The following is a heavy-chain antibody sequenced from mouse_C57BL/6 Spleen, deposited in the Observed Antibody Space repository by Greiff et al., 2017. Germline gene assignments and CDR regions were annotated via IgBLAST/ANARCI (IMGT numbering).Heavy chain of an antibody. D-gene: IGHD1-1*01. J-gene: IGHJ4*01. V-gene: IGHV5-17*01. CDR1: GFTFSDYG. CDR2: ISSGSSTI. Sequence: EVKLVESGGGLVKPGGSLKLSCAASGFTFSDYGMHWVRQAPEKGLEWVAYISSGSSTIYYADTVKGRFTISRDNAKNTLFLQMTSLRSEDTAMYYCARPTTVVAKDARDYWGQGTSVTVSS. CDR3: ARPTTVVAKDARDY.